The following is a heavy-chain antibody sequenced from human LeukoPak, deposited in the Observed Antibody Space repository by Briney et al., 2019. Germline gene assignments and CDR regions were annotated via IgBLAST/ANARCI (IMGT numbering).Heavy chain of an antibody. D-gene: IGHD3-22*01. CDR1: GASITTYY. V-gene: IGHV4-59*08. J-gene: IGHJ4*02. Sequence: SETLSLTCTVSGASITTYYWSWIRQPPGQGLEWSGYIYHSGSTKYNPSLKSRVTISVDTSNNQFSLRLSSVTAADTAVYYCARQLYDSSGYPFDYWGQGTLVTVSS. CDR3: ARQLYDSSGYPFDY. CDR2: IYHSGST.